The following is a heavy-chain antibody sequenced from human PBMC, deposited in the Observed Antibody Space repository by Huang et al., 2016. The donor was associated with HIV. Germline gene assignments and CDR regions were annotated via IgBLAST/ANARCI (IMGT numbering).Heavy chain of an antibody. J-gene: IGHJ4*02. V-gene: IGHV3-30*02. Sequence: QVQLVESGGGVVQPGGSLRGSCATSGFCFSSYGMHWVRQASGVGLEWGAIIQYDGTKKYYADSVKGRFNISRDNSKNMLHLQMNNLRVEDTAAYFCAKVTLGFDYWGQGTWVTVSS. CDR2: IQYDGTKK. CDR3: AKVTLGFDY. D-gene: IGHD2-15*01. CDR1: GFCFSSYG.